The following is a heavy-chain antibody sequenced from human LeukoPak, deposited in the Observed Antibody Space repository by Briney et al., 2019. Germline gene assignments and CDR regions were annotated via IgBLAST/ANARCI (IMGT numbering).Heavy chain of an antibody. CDR1: GFTFTSYD. V-gene: IGHV1-8*03. J-gene: IGHJ4*02. CDR3: ARGQGGGYGRN. CDR2: MNPNSGNT. D-gene: IGHD5-12*01. Sequence: GSVKVSCKASGFTFTSYDINWVRQATGQGLEWMGWMNPNSGNTGYAQKFQGRVTITRNTTISTAYIELSSLRSEDTTVYYCARGQGGGYGRNWGQGTLVTVSS.